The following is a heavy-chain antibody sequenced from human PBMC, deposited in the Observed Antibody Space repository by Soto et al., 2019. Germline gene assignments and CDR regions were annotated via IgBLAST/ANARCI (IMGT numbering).Heavy chain of an antibody. CDR1: GGSISSYY. CDR2: IYYSGST. CDR3: ARSSTYYDILTGYSENWFDP. J-gene: IGHJ5*02. Sequence: SETLSLTCTVSGGSISSYYWSWIRQPPGKGLEWIGYIYYSGSTNYNPSLKSRVTISVDTSKNQFSLKLSSVTAADTAVYYCARSSTYYDILTGYSENWFDPWGQGTLVTVSS. D-gene: IGHD3-9*01. V-gene: IGHV4-59*01.